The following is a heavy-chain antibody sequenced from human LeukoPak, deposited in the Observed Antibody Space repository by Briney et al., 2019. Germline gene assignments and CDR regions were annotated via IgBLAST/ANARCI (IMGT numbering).Heavy chain of an antibody. V-gene: IGHV3-23*01. Sequence: GGSLRLSXAASGFTFSSYTVSWVRQAPGKGLEWVSTITGNGDSYYTDSVKGRFTISRDNSKNTLYLQMNSLRAEDTAVYYCAKAMRPTVSYFDYWGQGTLVTVSS. CDR2: ITGNGDS. D-gene: IGHD4-17*01. J-gene: IGHJ4*02. CDR1: GFTFSSYT. CDR3: AKAMRPTVSYFDY.